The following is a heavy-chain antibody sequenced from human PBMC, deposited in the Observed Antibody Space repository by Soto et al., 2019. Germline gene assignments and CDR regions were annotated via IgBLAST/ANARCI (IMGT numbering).Heavy chain of an antibody. Sequence: EVQHLESGGGLVQPGGSLRLSCAASGFTFTTYAMCWVRQAPGKGLQWVSSISVSGDRTFYADSVKGRFTISRDNRRNTLHLQMNSLRAEDTAVYYCVKDGDSISSNKPLDYWGQGTLVTVSS. CDR1: GFTFTTYA. J-gene: IGHJ4*02. CDR2: ISVSGDRT. D-gene: IGHD2-2*01. V-gene: IGHV3-23*01. CDR3: VKDGDSISSNKPLDY.